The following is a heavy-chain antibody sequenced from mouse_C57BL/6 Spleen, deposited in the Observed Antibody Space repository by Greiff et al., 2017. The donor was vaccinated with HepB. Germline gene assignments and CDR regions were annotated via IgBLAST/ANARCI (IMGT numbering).Heavy chain of an antibody. J-gene: IGHJ1*03. CDR2: INPNNGGT. V-gene: IGHV1-22*01. CDR3: AREGYYWYFDV. CDR1: GYTFTDYN. Sequence: SGPELVKPGASVKMSCKASGYTFTDYNMHWVKQSHGKSLEWIGYINPNNGGTSYNQKFKGKATLTVNKSSSTAYMELRSLTSEDSAVYYCAREGYYWYFDVWGTGTTVTVSS. D-gene: IGHD2-2*01.